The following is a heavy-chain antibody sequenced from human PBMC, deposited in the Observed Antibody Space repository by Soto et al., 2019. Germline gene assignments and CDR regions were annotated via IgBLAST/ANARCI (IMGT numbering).Heavy chain of an antibody. CDR1: GGSISSYY. Sequence: QVQLQESGPGLVKPSETLSLTCTVSGGSISSYYWSWIRQPPGKGLEWIGYIYYSGSTNYNPSLKCRVTISVDTSKNQFSLKLSSVTAADTAVYYCARRWGPGFDYWGQGTLVTVSS. V-gene: IGHV4-59*08. CDR2: IYYSGST. CDR3: ARRWGPGFDY. D-gene: IGHD7-27*01. J-gene: IGHJ4*02.